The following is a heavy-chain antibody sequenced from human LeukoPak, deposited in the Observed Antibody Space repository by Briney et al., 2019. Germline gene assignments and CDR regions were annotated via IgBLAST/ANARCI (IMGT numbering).Heavy chain of an antibody. CDR1: GYTFTRYY. J-gene: IGHJ4*02. CDR3: AGYSSSWYSFDY. Sequence: ASVKVSCKASGYTFTRYYMHWVRQAPGQGLEWMGWINPNSGGTNYAQKFQGRVTMTRDTSISTAYMELSRLRSDDTAVYYCAGYSSSWYSFDYWGQGTLVTVSS. D-gene: IGHD6-13*01. V-gene: IGHV1-2*02. CDR2: INPNSGGT.